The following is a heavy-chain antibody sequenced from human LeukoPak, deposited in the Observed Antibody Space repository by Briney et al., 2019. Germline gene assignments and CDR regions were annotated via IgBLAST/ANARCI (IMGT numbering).Heavy chain of an antibody. CDR1: GGTFSSYA. CDR3: ARDHWWVRGVPAGWFDP. CDR2: INPNSGDT. J-gene: IGHJ5*02. D-gene: IGHD3-10*01. Sequence: ASVKVSCKASGGTFSSYAISWVRQAPGQGLEWMGWINPNSGDTNYAQKFQGRVTMTRDTSISTAYMELSRLRSDDTAVYYCARDHWWVRGVPAGWFDPWGQGTLVTVSS. V-gene: IGHV1-2*02.